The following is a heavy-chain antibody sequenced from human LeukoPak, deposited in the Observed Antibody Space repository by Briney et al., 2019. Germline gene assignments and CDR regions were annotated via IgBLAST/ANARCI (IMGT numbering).Heavy chain of an antibody. V-gene: IGHV3-23*01. D-gene: IGHD6-13*01. CDR2: ISGSGGST. CDR1: GFTFSSYG. Sequence: GGSLRLSCAASGFTFSSYGMSWVRQAPGKGLEWVSAISGSGGSTYYADSVKGRFTISRDNSKNTLYLQMNSLRAEDTAVYYCAKYQGPDSSSFYYYYMDVWGKGTTVTISS. J-gene: IGHJ6*03. CDR3: AKYQGPDSSSFYYYYMDV.